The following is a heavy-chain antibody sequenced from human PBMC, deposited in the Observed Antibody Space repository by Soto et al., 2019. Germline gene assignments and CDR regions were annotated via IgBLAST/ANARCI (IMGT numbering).Heavy chain of an antibody. CDR3: ARQLGRGSGGDS. V-gene: IGHV4-59*08. Sequence: QVQLQESGPGLVKPSETLSLTCTVSGGSISSYYWSWIRQPPGKGLEWIGYIYYSGSTNYNPSLKSRVTISVDTSKNQFSLKLSSVTAADTAVYYCARQLGRGSGGDSWGQGTLVTVSS. CDR1: GGSISSYY. J-gene: IGHJ5*01. CDR2: IYYSGST. D-gene: IGHD2-15*01.